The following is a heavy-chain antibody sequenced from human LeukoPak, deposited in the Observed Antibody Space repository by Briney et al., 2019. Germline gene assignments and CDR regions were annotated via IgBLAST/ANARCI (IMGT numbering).Heavy chain of an antibody. CDR1: GYTFTGYY. J-gene: IGHJ4*02. CDR2: INPNSGGT. V-gene: IGHV1-2*02. Sequence: ASVKVSCKTSGYTFTGYYMHWVRQAPGQGLEWMGWINPNSGGTNYAGKFQGRVTMTRDTSINTAYMQLSSLRSDDTAVYYCWETYDSGGYYPDYWGQGTLVSVFS. CDR3: WETYDSGGYYPDY. D-gene: IGHD3-22*01.